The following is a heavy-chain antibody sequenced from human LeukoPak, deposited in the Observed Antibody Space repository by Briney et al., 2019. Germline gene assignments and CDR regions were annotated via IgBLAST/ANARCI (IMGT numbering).Heavy chain of an antibody. V-gene: IGHV1-46*01. Sequence: ASVKVSCKASGYTFTSYYMHWVRQAPGQGLEWMGIINPSGGSTSYAQKFQGRVTMTRDTSTSTAYMELSSLRSEDSAVYYCARDAHYDILTGWFDYWGQGTLVTVSS. D-gene: IGHD3-9*01. CDR1: GYTFTSYY. J-gene: IGHJ4*02. CDR3: ARDAHYDILTGWFDY. CDR2: INPSGGST.